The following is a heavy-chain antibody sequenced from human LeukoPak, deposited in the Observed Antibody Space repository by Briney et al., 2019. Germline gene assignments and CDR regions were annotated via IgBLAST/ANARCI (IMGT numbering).Heavy chain of an antibody. CDR1: GGSISSSSYY. V-gene: IGHV4-39*01. CDR3: ARRLTEYCTNGVCYWFDH. D-gene: IGHD2-8*01. Sequence: SETLSLTCTVSGGSISSSSYYWGWIRQPPGKGLEWIGSIYYSGSTYYNPSLKSRVTISVDTSKNQFSLKLSSVTAADTAVYYCARRLTEYCTNGVCYWFDHWGQGTLVTVSS. J-gene: IGHJ5*02. CDR2: IYYSGST.